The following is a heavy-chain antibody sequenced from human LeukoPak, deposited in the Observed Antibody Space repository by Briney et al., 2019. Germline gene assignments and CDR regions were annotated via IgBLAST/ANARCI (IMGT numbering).Heavy chain of an antibody. V-gene: IGHV3-64D*09. D-gene: IGHD6-13*01. J-gene: IGHJ4*02. CDR3: VKDPYSNNWYYFDS. Sequence: GGPLNLSCSASGFTFSSHPIHWVRKPPGEGLEFVSAISSNGGNTYYTDSVRGRFTISRDNSKNTLYLQMSRLRAEDTAVYYCVKDPYSNNWYYFDSWGQGTLVTVSS. CDR2: ISSNGGNT. CDR1: GFTFSSHP.